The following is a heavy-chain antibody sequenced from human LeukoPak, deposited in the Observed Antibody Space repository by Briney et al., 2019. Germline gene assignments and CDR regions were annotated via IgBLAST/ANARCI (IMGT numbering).Heavy chain of an antibody. CDR3: ARDLGSGWYYFDY. D-gene: IGHD6-19*01. CDR1: GYTFTSYY. V-gene: IGHV1-46*01. Sequence: GASVKVSCKASGYTFTSYYLHWVRQAPGQGLEWMGIFNPSGGSTTYAQNLQGRVTMTRDTSTSTVYMELSSLRSEDTAVYYCARDLGSGWYYFDYWGQGTLATVSS. CDR2: FNPSGGST. J-gene: IGHJ4*02.